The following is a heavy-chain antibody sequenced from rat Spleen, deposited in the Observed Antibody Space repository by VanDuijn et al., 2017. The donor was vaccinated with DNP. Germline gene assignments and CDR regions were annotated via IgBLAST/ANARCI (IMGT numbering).Heavy chain of an antibody. CDR1: GFTFSNYG. Sequence: EVQLVESGGGLVQPGRSLKLSCLASGFTFSNYGMNWFRQAPGKGLEWIASISSTTSYLYYADTVKGRFTISRDNAQNTLYLQMSKLGSEDTAIYYCARGRLYPHYAMDAWGQGVMVTVSS. V-gene: IGHV5-34*01. CDR2: ISSTTSYL. CDR3: ARGRLYPHYAMDA. J-gene: IGHJ2*01. D-gene: IGHD1-2*01.